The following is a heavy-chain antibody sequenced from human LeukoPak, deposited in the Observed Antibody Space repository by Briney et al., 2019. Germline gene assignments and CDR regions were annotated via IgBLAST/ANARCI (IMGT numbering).Heavy chain of an antibody. CDR2: ISWNSGSI. D-gene: IGHD1-1*01. J-gene: IGHJ6*03. CDR1: GFTFDDYA. Sequence: QPGRSLRLSCAASGFTFDDYAMHWVRQAPGKGLEWVSGISWNSGSIGYADSVKGRFTISRDNAKNSLYLQMNSLRAEDMALYYCAKGGGGTNYYYMGVWGKGTTVTVSS. V-gene: IGHV3-9*03. CDR3: AKGGGGTNYYYMGV.